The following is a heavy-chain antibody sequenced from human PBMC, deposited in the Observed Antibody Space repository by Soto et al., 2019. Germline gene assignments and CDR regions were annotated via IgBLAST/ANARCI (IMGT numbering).Heavy chain of an antibody. J-gene: IGHJ4*02. CDR2: ISGSGGST. D-gene: IGHD1-26*01. V-gene: IGHV3-23*01. Sequence: AGGSLRLSCAASGFTFSSYAMSWFRQAPGKGLEWVSAISGSGGSTYYADSVKGRFTISRDNSKNTLYLQMNSLRAEDTAVYYCAKGGSSGSYYPFDYWGQGTLVTVSS. CDR3: AKGGSSGSYYPFDY. CDR1: GFTFSSYA.